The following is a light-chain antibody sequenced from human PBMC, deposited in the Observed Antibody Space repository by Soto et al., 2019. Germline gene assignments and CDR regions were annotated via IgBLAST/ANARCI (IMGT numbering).Light chain of an antibody. Sequence: EIVLTQSPATLSLSPGERATLSCRASQSVSSYLAWYQQKPGQAPRLLIYDASNRATGISARFSGSGSGTDFTLTISSLQSEDFAIYYCQPYNNWPLTFGGGTKVESK. CDR2: DAS. CDR3: QPYNNWPLT. J-gene: IGKJ4*01. V-gene: IGKV3-11*01. CDR1: QSVSSY.